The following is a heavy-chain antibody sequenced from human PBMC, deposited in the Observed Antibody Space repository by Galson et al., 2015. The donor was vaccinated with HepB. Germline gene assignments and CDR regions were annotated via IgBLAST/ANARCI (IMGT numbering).Heavy chain of an antibody. CDR2: ISSSSSCT. V-gene: IGHV3-11*06. CDR3: ARLSPARIAVDY. CDR1: GFTFSDYY. Sequence: SLRLSCAASGFTFSDYYMSWIRQAPGKGLEWVSYISSSSSCTNYADSVKGRFTISRDNAKNSLYLQMNSLRAEDTAVYYCARLSPARIAVDYWGQGTLVTVSS. D-gene: IGHD6-13*01. J-gene: IGHJ4*02.